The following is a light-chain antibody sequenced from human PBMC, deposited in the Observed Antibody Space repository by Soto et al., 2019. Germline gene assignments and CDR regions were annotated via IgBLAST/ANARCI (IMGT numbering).Light chain of an antibody. CDR1: SGTVSNH. Sequence: NFMLTQPNSVSEYPGKPVTISCSDSSGTVSNHVQWYQQRPGHSPTTVIYENDQRPSGVPDRFSGSGSIDSSSPFSCLTITRLQPEDEADYYCNSWGYTGYVFGTGTKLTVL. CDR3: NSWGYTGYV. V-gene: IGLV6-57*01. CDR2: END. J-gene: IGLJ1*01.